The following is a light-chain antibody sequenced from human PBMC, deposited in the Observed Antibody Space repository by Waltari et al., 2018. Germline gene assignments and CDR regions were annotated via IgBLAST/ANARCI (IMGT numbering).Light chain of an antibody. CDR3: AAWDDSLNGYV. CDR1: SSNIGSNT. CDR2: SKN. V-gene: IGLV1-44*01. Sequence: QSVLTQPPSASGTPGQRVTISCSGSSSNIGSNTVNWYQQLPGTAPKLLIYSKNLRPAGVPDRFSGSKSGTSASLAISGRQSEDEADYYCAAWDDSLNGYVFGTGTKVTVL. J-gene: IGLJ1*01.